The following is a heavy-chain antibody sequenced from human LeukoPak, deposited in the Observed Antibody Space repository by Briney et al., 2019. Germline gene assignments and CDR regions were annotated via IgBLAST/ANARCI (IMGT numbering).Heavy chain of an antibody. CDR2: IYHSGST. Sequence: KPSETLSLTCTVSGGSISSYYWSWIRQPPGKGLEWIGYIYHSGSTYYNPSLKSRVTISVDRSKNQFSLKLSSVTAADTAVYYCAREGSGSRRDAFDIWGQGTMVTDSS. V-gene: IGHV4-59*12. CDR3: AREGSGSRRDAFDI. D-gene: IGHD3-10*01. J-gene: IGHJ3*02. CDR1: GGSISSYY.